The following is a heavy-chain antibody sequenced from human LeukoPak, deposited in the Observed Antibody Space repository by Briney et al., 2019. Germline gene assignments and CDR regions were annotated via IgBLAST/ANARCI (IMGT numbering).Heavy chain of an antibody. D-gene: IGHD2-15*01. CDR1: GGSISSSSYY. V-gene: IGHV4-39*07. CDR2: IYYSGST. Sequence: SETLSLTCTVSGGSISSSSYYWGWIRQPPGKGLEWLGSIYYSGSTYYNPSLKSRVTISVDTSKNQFSLKLSSVTAADTAVYYCARASRGTSRVDAFDIWGQGTMVTVSS. CDR3: ARASRGTSRVDAFDI. J-gene: IGHJ3*02.